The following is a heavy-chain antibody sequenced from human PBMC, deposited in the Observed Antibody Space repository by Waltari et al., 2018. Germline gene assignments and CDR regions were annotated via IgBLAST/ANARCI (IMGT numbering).Heavy chain of an antibody. CDR1: GFTVSSNS. D-gene: IGHD3-22*01. CDR3: ARSFRGYYDSSGDLDY. CDR2: IYSGGST. V-gene: IGHV3-53*01. Sequence: EVQLVESGGGLIQPGGSLRLSCAASGFTVSSNSMSWVRQAPGKGLEWVSVIYSGGSTYYADSVKGRFTISRDNSKNTLYLQMNSLRAEDTAVYYCARSFRGYYDSSGDLDYWGQGTLVTVSS. J-gene: IGHJ4*02.